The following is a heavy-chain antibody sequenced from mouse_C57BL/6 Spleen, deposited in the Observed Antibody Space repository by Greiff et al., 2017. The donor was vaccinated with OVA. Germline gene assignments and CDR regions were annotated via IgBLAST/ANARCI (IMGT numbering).Heavy chain of an antibody. J-gene: IGHJ3*01. Sequence: EVQLQQSGPVLVKPGASVKMSCKASGYTFTDYYMNWVKQSHGKSLEWIGVINPYNSGTSYNQKFKGKATLTVDKSSSTAYMELNSLTSEDSAVYYCARSRVTTVVAPFAYWGQGTLVTVSA. D-gene: IGHD1-1*01. CDR1: GYTFTDYY. CDR3: ARSRVTTVVAPFAY. V-gene: IGHV1-19*01. CDR2: INPYNSGT.